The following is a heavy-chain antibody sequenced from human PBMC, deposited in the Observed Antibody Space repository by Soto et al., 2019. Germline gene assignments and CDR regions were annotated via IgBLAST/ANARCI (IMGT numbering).Heavy chain of an antibody. CDR1: GGSITSGGCY. J-gene: IGHJ4*02. CDR2: IYYSGST. CDR3: AREERDYLDSSGSLDY. V-gene: IGHV4-31*03. D-gene: IGHD3-22*01. Sequence: SETLSLTCTVSGGSITSGGCYWSWIRQHPVKGLEWIGYIYYSGSTYYNPSLKSRVTISVDTSKNQFSVKLSSVTAADTAVYYCAREERDYLDSSGSLDYWGQGPLVTLSS.